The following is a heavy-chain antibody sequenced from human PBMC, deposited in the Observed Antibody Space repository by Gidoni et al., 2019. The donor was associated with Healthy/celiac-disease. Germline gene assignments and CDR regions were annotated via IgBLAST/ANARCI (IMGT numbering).Heavy chain of an antibody. D-gene: IGHD3-10*01. CDR3: ARYMVQGVRGYYYYGMDV. CDR2: IIPIFGTA. CDR1: GVTFSRYA. Sequence: QVQLVQSGAEVKKPGSSVKVSCKDSGVTFSRYAISWVRQAPGQGLEWMGGIIPIFGTANSAQKFQGRVTITADESTSTAYMELSSLRSEDTAVYYCARYMVQGVRGYYYYGMDVWGQGTTVTVSS. J-gene: IGHJ6*02. V-gene: IGHV1-69*01.